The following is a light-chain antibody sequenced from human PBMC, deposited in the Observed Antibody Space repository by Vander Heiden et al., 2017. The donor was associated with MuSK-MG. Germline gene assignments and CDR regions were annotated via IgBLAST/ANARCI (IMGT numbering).Light chain of an antibody. Sequence: EIVLTRSPATLSLSPGERATLSCRASQSVSSYLAWYQQKPGQAPRLLIYDASNRATGIPARFSGSGYGTDFTLTISSLEPEDFAVYYCQQRSNSPPHTFGQGTRLEIK. CDR1: QSVSSY. CDR2: DAS. J-gene: IGKJ5*01. V-gene: IGKV3-11*01. CDR3: QQRSNSPPHT.